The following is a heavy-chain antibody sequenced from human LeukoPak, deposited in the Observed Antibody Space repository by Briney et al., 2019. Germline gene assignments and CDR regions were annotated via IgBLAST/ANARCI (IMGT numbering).Heavy chain of an antibody. CDR3: ARTAGWSYGFDY. CDR2: IYYSGTT. J-gene: IGHJ4*02. CDR1: GGSISSGGYY. Sequence: SETLSLTCAVSGGSISSGGYYWTWIRQYPGKGLEWIGYIYYSGTTYYNPSLQSRVTISGDTSKNQFSLKLSSVTAADTAVYYCARTAGWSYGFDYWGQGTLVTVSS. V-gene: IGHV4-31*11. D-gene: IGHD3-16*01.